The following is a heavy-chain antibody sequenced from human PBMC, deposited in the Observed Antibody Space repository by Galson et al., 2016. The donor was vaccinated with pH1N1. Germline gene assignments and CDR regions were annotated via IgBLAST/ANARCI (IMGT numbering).Heavy chain of an antibody. CDR3: ARDSGGYRWYYLDP. Sequence: SLRLSCAASGFTFSSYSMSWVRQAPGKGLEWVSYISGRSSTIYYADSVKGRFTVSRDNAKNSLYLHMNSLRTEDTAVYYCARDSGGYRWYYLDPWGQGTLVTVSS. CDR1: GFTFSSYS. J-gene: IGHJ5*02. V-gene: IGHV3-48*01. CDR2: ISGRSSTI. D-gene: IGHD1-26*01.